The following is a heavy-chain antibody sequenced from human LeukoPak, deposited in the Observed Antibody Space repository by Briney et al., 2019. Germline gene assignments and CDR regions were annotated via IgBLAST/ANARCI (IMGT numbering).Heavy chain of an antibody. CDR2: IYYSGST. CDR1: GDSISSSSYY. V-gene: IGHV4-39*07. CDR3: ARSTKYDFWSGYYTLYPFDI. J-gene: IGHJ3*02. D-gene: IGHD3-3*01. Sequence: PSETLSLTCTVSGDSISSSSYYWGWIRQPPGKGLEWIGSIYYSGSTYYNPSLKSRVTISVDTSKNQFSLKLSSVTAADTAVYYCARSTKYDFWSGYYTLYPFDIWGQGTMVTVSS.